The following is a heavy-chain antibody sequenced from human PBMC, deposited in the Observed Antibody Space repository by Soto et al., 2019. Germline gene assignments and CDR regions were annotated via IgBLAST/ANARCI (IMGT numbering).Heavy chain of an antibody. V-gene: IGHV3-23*01. CDR3: AKDGSWGDHYYFDN. CDR1: GFMFRSYA. D-gene: IGHD2-21*02. Sequence: PGGSLRLSCAVSGFMFRSYAMTWVRKAPGKGLEWVSSISGSGGSTYYSDSVRGRFTISRDNSKKMLYLEMNSLKGDDTAVYYCAKDGSWGDHYYFDNWGQGTLVTVSS. J-gene: IGHJ4*02. CDR2: ISGSGGST.